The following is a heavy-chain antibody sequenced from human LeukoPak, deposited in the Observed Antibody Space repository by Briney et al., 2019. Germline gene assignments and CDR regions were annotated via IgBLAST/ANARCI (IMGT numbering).Heavy chain of an antibody. Sequence: GGSLRLSCAASEFSVGSNYMTWVRQAPGKGLEWVSLIYSGGSTYYADSVKGRFTISRDNSKNTLYLQMNSLRAEDTAVYYCAKGLGPLVRGVVPRTYYMDVWGRGTTVTVSS. D-gene: IGHD3-10*01. CDR2: IYSGGST. J-gene: IGHJ6*03. V-gene: IGHV3-66*01. CDR3: AKGLGPLVRGVVPRTYYMDV. CDR1: EFSVGSNY.